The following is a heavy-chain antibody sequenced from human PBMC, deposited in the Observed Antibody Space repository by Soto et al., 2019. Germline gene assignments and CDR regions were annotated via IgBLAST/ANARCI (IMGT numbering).Heavy chain of an antibody. CDR2: TYYRSRWYN. V-gene: IGHV6-1*01. Sequence: QTLSLTCAMSGERVSCNSAAWNWIRLSPSRGLEWLARTYYRSRWYNDYAVSVRSRITVNPDTSKNQFSLQLTSVTPEDTAVYYCAGTTSHQWYYMDVWGKGTTVTVSS. CDR1: GERVSCNSAA. D-gene: IGHD1-7*01. CDR3: AGTTSHQWYYMDV. J-gene: IGHJ6*03.